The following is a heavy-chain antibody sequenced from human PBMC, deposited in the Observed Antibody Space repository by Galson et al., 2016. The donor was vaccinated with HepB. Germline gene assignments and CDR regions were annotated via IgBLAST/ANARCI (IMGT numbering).Heavy chain of an antibody. Sequence: SVKVSCKASGYTFTSHYIHWVRQAPGQGLEWVGIINPSGGSTSYAPKLQGRLTLTRDTSTSTAYMELSSLTSEDTAVYYCARGADSSSYSAYYGMDVWGQVTTVTVSS. CDR3: ARGADSSSYSAYYGMDV. V-gene: IGHV1-46*01. J-gene: IGHJ6*02. D-gene: IGHD3-22*01. CDR2: INPSGGST. CDR1: GYTFTSHY.